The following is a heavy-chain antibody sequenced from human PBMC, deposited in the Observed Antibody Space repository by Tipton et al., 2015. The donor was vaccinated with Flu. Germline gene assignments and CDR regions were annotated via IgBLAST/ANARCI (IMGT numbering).Heavy chain of an antibody. CDR1: GDSITSGNYF. V-gene: IGHV4-61*02. CDR2: IHTSGTT. J-gene: IGHJ6*02. Sequence: TLSLTCTVSGDSITSGNYFWNWIRQPAGKGLEWIGRIHTSGTTYYKPSLKSRVTISIDTSKNQFSLQVRSVTAADTAVHFCARAESSVWAGYYYGLDVWGQGTTVTVSS. D-gene: IGHD6-19*01. CDR3: ARAESSVWAGYYYGLDV.